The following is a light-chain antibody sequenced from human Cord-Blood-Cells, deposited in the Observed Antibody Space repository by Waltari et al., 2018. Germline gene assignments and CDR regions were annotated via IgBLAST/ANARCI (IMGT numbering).Light chain of an antibody. CDR2: DAS. V-gene: IGKV1-5*01. CDR3: QQYNSYWT. Sequence: DIQMTNCTSTLTPSVGERVTNTCRASQSISSWVAWYQQKPEKAPKLLIYDASSLKSGVPSRFSSSGSGTEFTLTISSLQPDDFATYYCQQYNSYWTFGQGTKVEIK. J-gene: IGKJ1*01. CDR1: QSISSW.